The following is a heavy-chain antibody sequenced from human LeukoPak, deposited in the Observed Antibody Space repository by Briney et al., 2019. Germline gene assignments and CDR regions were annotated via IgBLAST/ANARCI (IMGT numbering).Heavy chain of an antibody. Sequence: GASVKVSCKASGGTFSSYAISWVRQAPGQGLGWMGGIIPIFGTANYAQKFQGRVTITADESTSTAYMELSSLRSEDTAVYYCARGGPDSSGYQDAFDIWGQGTMVTVSS. J-gene: IGHJ3*02. D-gene: IGHD3-22*01. V-gene: IGHV1-69*13. CDR3: ARGGPDSSGYQDAFDI. CDR2: IIPIFGTA. CDR1: GGTFSSYA.